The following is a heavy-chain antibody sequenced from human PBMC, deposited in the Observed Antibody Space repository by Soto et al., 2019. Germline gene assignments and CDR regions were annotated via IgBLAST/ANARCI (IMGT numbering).Heavy chain of an antibody. CDR1: GFTFSSYA. J-gene: IGHJ4*02. CDR3: AKKHYYDSSGYYSLFEETFAY. V-gene: IGHV3-23*01. CDR2: ISGSGGST. D-gene: IGHD3-22*01. Sequence: EVQLLESGGGLVQPGGSLRLSCAASGFTFSSYAMSWVRQAPGKGLEWVSAISGSGGSTYYADSVKGRFTISRDNSKNTLYLQMNSLRAEDTAVYYSAKKHYYDSSGYYSLFEETFAYWGQGTLVTVSS.